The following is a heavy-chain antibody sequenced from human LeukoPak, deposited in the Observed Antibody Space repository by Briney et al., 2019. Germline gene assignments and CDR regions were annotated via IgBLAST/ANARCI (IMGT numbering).Heavy chain of an antibody. CDR3: ARGGWMVVAADAPLDY. D-gene: IGHD2-15*01. CDR1: GFTFSDYY. J-gene: IGHJ4*02. CDR2: ISSSGSTI. Sequence: GGSLRLSCAASGFTFSDYYMSWNRQAPGKGLEWVSYISSSGSTIYYADSVKGRFTISRDNAKNTLYLQMNSLRAEDTAVYYCARGGWMVVAADAPLDYWGQGTLVTVSS. V-gene: IGHV3-11*04.